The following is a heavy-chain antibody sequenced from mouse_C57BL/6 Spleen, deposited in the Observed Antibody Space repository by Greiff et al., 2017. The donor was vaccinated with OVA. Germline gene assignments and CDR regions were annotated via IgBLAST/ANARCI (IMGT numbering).Heavy chain of an antibody. V-gene: IGHV1-64*01. D-gene: IGHD1-1*01. CDR3: ARERDYYGSSYVGFAY. Sequence: VQLQQSGAELVKPGASVKLSCKASGYTFTSYWMHWVKQRPGQGLEWIGMIHPNSGSTNYNEKFKSKATLTVDKSSSTAYMQLSSLTSEDSAVYYCARERDYYGSSYVGFAYWGQGTLVTVSA. CDR1: GYTFTSYW. J-gene: IGHJ3*01. CDR2: IHPNSGST.